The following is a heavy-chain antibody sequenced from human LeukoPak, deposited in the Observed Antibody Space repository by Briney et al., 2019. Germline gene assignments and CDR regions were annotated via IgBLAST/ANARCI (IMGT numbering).Heavy chain of an antibody. CDR3: ARVDDLDAFDM. CDR1: GFTFSSYV. D-gene: IGHD5-24*01. J-gene: IGHJ3*02. CDR2: ISDDGSNK. V-gene: IGHV3-30*04. Sequence: GGSLRLSCAASGFTFSSYVMHWVRQAPGKGLEWVAVISDDGSNKYYADSVKGRFTISRDNSKNTLYLKMNSLRAEDTAVYYCARVDDLDAFDMWGQGTMVTVSS.